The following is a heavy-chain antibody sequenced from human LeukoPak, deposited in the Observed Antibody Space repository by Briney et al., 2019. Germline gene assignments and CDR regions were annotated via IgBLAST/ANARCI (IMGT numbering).Heavy chain of an antibody. CDR2: MNKDGSEK. V-gene: IGHV3-7*01. J-gene: IGHJ4*02. CDR1: GFILSNHW. Sequence: PGGSLRLSCAASGFILSNHWMTWVRQAPGKGPEWVANMNKDGSEKYYVDSVKGRFTISRDTAKNSLYLQMNSLRAEDTAVYYCARETGSAVGSTDFDYWGQGTLVTVSS. CDR3: ARETGSAVGSTDFDY. D-gene: IGHD4-17*01.